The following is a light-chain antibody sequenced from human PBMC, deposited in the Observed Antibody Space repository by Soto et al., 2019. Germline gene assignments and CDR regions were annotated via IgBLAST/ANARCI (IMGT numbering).Light chain of an antibody. V-gene: IGKV3-20*01. CDR1: QSFGSRY. Sequence: EIVLTQSPGTLSLSPGERAPLSCRASQSFGSRYLAWYQQKPGQAPRLLIYGASSRATGIPDRFSGRGSGTDLTITISRLEPEDCAVYYGQQYGDSPQTFGQGTKVDIK. J-gene: IGKJ1*01. CDR2: GAS. CDR3: QQYGDSPQT.